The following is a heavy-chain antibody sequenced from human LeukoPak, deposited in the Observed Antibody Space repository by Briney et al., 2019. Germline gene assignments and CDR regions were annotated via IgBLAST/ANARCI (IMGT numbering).Heavy chain of an antibody. CDR3: ARDRSSDWYGNNWFDP. V-gene: IGHV4-4*07. Sequence: SETLSLTCTVSGGSISSYYWSWIRQPAGKGLEWIGRIYTSGSTNYNPSLKSRVTMSVDTSKNQFSLKLSSVTAADTAVYYCARDRSSDWYGNNWFDPWGQGTLVTVSS. J-gene: IGHJ5*02. CDR1: GGSISSYY. D-gene: IGHD6-19*01. CDR2: IYTSGST.